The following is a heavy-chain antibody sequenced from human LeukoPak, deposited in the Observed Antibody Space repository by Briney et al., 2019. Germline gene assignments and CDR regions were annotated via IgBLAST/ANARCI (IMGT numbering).Heavy chain of an antibody. V-gene: IGHV1-69*01. D-gene: IGHD3-22*01. CDR2: IIPMFGTA. J-gene: IGHJ4*02. Sequence: GSSVKVSCKASGGTFSSYASVRQAPGQGLEWMGGIIPMFGTAKYAQKFQGRVTITADESTSTAYMELSSLRSEDTAVYYCARHRPAKHYYDSSAYSPFDYWGQGTLVTVSS. CDR3: ARHRPAKHYYDSSAYSPFDY. CDR1: GGTFSSYA.